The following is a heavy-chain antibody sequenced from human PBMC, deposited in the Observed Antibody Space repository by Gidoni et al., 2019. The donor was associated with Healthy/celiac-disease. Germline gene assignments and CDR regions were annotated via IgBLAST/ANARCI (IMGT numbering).Heavy chain of an antibody. D-gene: IGHD1-26*01. CDR2: ST. V-gene: IGHV4-39*01. J-gene: IGHJ4*02. CDR3: ARRRIVGATVCFDY. Sequence: STYYNPSLKSRVTISVDTSKNQFSLKLSSVTAADTAVYYCARRRIVGATVCFDYWGQGTLVTVSS.